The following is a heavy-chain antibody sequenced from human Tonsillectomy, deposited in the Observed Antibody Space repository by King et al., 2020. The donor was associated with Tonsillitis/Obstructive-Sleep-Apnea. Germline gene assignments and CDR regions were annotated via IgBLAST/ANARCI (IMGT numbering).Heavy chain of an antibody. CDR1: GGSFSGYY. J-gene: IGHJ5*02. Sequence: HVQLQQWGAGLLKPSETLSLTCAVYGGSFSGYYWSWIRQPPGKGLEWIGEINHSGSTNYNPSLKSRVTISVDTSKNQFSLKLSSVTAADTAVYYCASLVPAAMLVVGNWFDPWGQGTLVTVSS. D-gene: IGHD2-2*01. CDR2: INHSGST. CDR3: ASLVPAAMLVVGNWFDP. V-gene: IGHV4-34*01.